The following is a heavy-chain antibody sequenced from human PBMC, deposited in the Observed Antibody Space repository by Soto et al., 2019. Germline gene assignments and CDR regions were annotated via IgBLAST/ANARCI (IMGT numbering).Heavy chain of an antibody. CDR2: SYWDDDK. CDR1: GFSLTTSGVG. Sequence: QITLNESGPTVVRPTETLTLTCRFSGFSLTTSGVGVGWIRQSPGKAPEGLALSYWDDDKRYSASLKSKLTITKDTSKNQVVLTVSDLDPTDTATYYCAHRVLRTVFGLVTTTAIYFDFWGQGTPVAVSS. V-gene: IGHV2-5*02. D-gene: IGHD3-3*01. J-gene: IGHJ4*02. CDR3: AHRVLRTVFGLVTTTAIYFDF.